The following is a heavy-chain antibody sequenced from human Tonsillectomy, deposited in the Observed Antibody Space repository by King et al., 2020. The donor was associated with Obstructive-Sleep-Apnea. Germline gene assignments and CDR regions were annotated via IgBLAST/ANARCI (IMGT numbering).Heavy chain of an antibody. CDR1: VGSISSGGYY. Sequence: VQLQESGPGLVKPSQTLSLTCIVSVGSISSGGYYWSWIRQHPGKGLEWIGYIYYSGSTYSNPSLKSRVTISVDTSKNQFSLKLISVTAADTAVYYCARGGGGSGNYWGQGTLVTVSS. CDR2: IYYSGST. D-gene: IGHD3-10*01. V-gene: IGHV4-31*03. CDR3: ARGGGGSGNY. J-gene: IGHJ4*02.